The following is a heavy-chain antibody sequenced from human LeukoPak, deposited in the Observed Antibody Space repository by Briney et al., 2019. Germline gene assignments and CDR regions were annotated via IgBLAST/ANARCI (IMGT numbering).Heavy chain of an antibody. CDR3: AAVLVVTAIGAFDI. Sequence: SVKVSCKASGFTFTSSAMQWVRQARGQRLEWIGWIVVGSGNTNYAQKFQERVTITRDMSTSTAYMELSSLRSEDTGVYYCAAVLVVTAIGAFDIWGQGTMVTVSS. CDR2: IVVGSGNT. CDR1: GFTFTSSA. J-gene: IGHJ3*02. D-gene: IGHD2-21*02. V-gene: IGHV1-58*02.